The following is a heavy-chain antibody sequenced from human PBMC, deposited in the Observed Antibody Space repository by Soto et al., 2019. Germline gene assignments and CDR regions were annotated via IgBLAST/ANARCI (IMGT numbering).Heavy chain of an antibody. CDR2: IIHIFGTA. CDR1: GGTFSSYA. D-gene: IGHD2-15*01. Sequence: SVKVSCKASGGTFSSYAISWVRQAPGQGLEWVGGIIHIFGTANYAQKFQGRVTITADESTSTAYMELSSLRSEDTAVYYCARGEVAATPPYYYYGMDVWGQGTTVTVSS. CDR3: ARGEVAATPPYYYYGMDV. V-gene: IGHV1-69*13. J-gene: IGHJ6*02.